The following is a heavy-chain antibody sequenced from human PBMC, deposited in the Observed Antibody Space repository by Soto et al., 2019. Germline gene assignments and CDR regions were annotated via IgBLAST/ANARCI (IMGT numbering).Heavy chain of an antibody. CDR3: ARADRRRYYDYGMDV. CDR2: ISAYNGNT. Sequence: QVQLVQSGAEVKKPGASVKVSCKASGYTFTSYGISWVRQAPGQGLEWMGWISAYNGNTNYAQKLQGRVTMTTDTSTSTAYMELRRLRSDDTAVYYCARADRRRYYDYGMDVWGQGTTVTVSS. D-gene: IGHD3-22*01. V-gene: IGHV1-18*04. CDR1: GYTFTSYG. J-gene: IGHJ6*02.